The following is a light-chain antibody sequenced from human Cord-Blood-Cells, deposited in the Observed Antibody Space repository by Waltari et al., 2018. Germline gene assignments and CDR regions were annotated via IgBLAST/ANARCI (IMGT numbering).Light chain of an antibody. CDR3: QQYNSYSRT. CDR1: QSISSW. Sequence: DIQMTQSPSTLSASVGDRVTITCRASQSISSWLAWYQQKPGKAPKLLIYKASSLESGVPSRFSDSGSGTEFTLTISSLQPGDFSTYYCQQYNSYSRTFGQGTKVEIK. CDR2: KAS. J-gene: IGKJ1*01. V-gene: IGKV1-5*03.